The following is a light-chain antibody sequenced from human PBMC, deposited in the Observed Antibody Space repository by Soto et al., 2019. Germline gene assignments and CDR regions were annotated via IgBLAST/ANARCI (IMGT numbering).Light chain of an antibody. J-gene: IGLJ3*02. CDR1: SSDVGGYYY. Sequence: QSALTQPRSMSGSPGQSVTISCTGTSSDVGGYYYVAWYQQHPGRAPELIISDVSKRPSGVPDRFSGSKSGNTASLTISGLQAEDEADYYCCSYAGSSTWVFGGGTQLTVL. V-gene: IGLV2-11*01. CDR2: DVS. CDR3: CSYAGSSTWV.